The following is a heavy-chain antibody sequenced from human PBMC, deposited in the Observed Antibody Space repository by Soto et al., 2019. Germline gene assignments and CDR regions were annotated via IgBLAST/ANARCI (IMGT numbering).Heavy chain of an antibody. CDR3: AKGSVLGPWYFDL. V-gene: IGHV3-23*01. D-gene: IGHD3-3*01. J-gene: IGHJ2*01. CDR1: GFTFSSYA. CDR2: VGGSDPNS. Sequence: EVHLLESGGGLVQPGGSLRLSCAVSGFTFSSYAMSWVRRAPGKGLEWVSAVGGSDPNSYYADSVKGRFTISRDISKNTLYLQMNSLRDDDTAIYYCAKGSVLGPWYFDLWGRGTLVTVSS.